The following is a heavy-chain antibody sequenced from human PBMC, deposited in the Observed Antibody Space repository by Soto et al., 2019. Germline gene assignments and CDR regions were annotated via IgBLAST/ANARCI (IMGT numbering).Heavy chain of an antibody. CDR2: ISGSGGST. CDR3: AKNLGWYYDSSSALDI. J-gene: IGHJ3*02. D-gene: IGHD3-22*01. Sequence: PGGSLRLSCAASGFTFSSYAMSWVRQAPGKGLEWVSAISGSGGSTYYADSVKGRFTISRDNSKNTLYLQMNSLRAEDTAVYYCAKNLGWYYDSSSALDIWGQGTMVTVSS. CDR1: GFTFSSYA. V-gene: IGHV3-23*01.